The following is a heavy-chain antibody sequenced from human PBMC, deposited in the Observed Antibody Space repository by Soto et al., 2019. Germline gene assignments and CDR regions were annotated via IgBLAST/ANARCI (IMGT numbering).Heavy chain of an antibody. J-gene: IGHJ5*02. V-gene: IGHV3-74*01. Sequence: EVQLVESGGGLGQPGGSLRLSCAASGFTFSTYYMHWVRQAPGKGLVWVSRINGDGSRTNYADSVKGRFTTFRDNAKNTLYLQLNSLTAEDTAVYYCATVGTGSYDWFDPWGQGTLVTVSS. CDR2: INGDGSRT. CDR3: ATVGTGSYDWFDP. D-gene: IGHD1-26*01. CDR1: GFTFSTYY.